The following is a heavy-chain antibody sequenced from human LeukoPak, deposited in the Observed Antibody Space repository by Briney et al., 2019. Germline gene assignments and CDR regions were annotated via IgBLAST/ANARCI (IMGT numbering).Heavy chain of an antibody. CDR1: GYTFTSYG. CDR2: ISPYNGNA. J-gene: IGHJ6*03. V-gene: IGHV1-18*01. CDR3: ARDPRNRNDGFYYYMDV. D-gene: IGHD1-1*01. Sequence: ASXXVSCKASGYTFTSYGISWVRQAPGQGSEWMGWISPYNGNADYAQKFQGRVTMTRDTSTSTVYMEMSRLRSEDTAMYYCARDPRNRNDGFYYYMDVWGKGTTATVSS.